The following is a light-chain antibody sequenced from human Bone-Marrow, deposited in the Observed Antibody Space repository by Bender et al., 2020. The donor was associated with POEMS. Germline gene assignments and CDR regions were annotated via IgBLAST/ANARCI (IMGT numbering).Light chain of an antibody. CDR3: NSYGGSNNMV. CDR1: SSNIGAHA. Sequence: QSVLTQPPSASGTPGQRVTISCSGGSSNIGAHAVNWYQHLPGTAPKLLIYSSHRRPSEVPDRFSGSRSGTSASLAISGLQSEDEADYYCNSYGGSNNMVFGGGTKVTVL. J-gene: IGLJ2*01. CDR2: SSH. V-gene: IGLV1-44*01.